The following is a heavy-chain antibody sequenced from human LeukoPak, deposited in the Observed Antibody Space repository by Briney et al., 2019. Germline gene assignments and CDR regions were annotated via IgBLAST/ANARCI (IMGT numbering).Heavy chain of an antibody. CDR1: GYTLSSYV. V-gene: IGHV7-4-1*02. CDR3: ARGWFGELSYYFDY. CDR2: INTNTGNP. D-gene: IGHD3-10*01. Sequence: ASVKVSCKASGYTLSSYVMNWVRQAPGQGLEWMGWINTNTGNPTYAQGLTGRFVFSLDTSVSTAYLQISSLKAEDTAVYYCARGWFGELSYYFDYWGQGTLVTVSS. J-gene: IGHJ4*02.